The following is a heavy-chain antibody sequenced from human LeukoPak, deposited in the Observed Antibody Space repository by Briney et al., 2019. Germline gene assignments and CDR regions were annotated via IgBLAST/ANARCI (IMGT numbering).Heavy chain of an antibody. CDR3: ARDQYDSVWGSHRPYFDY. V-gene: IGHV1-18*01. J-gene: IGHJ4*02. Sequence: ASVKVSCKASGYTFSSYGFSWVRQAPGQGLEWMGWISVYTGNTNYAQKFQGRLIVTTDTSTSTAHMELRSLTSDDTAVYYCARDQYDSVWGSHRPYFDYWGQGTLVTVSS. D-gene: IGHD3-16*02. CDR1: GYTFSSYG. CDR2: ISVYTGNT.